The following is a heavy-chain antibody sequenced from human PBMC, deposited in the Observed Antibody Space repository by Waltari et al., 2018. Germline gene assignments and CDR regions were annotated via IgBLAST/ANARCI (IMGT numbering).Heavy chain of an antibody. J-gene: IGHJ3*02. V-gene: IGHV1-69*01. D-gene: IGHD3-3*01. CDR3: ARSYDFWSGYQDAFDI. Sequence: QVQLVQSGAEVKKPGSSVKVSCKASGGTFSSYAISWVTQAPGQGLEWMGGIIPIFGTANYAQKFQGRVTITADESTSTAYMELSSLRSEDTAVYYCARSYDFWSGYQDAFDIWGQGTMVTVSS. CDR2: IIPIFGTA. CDR1: GGTFSSYA.